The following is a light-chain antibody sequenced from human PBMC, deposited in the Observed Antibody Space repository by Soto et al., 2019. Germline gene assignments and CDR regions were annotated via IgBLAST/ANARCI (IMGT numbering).Light chain of an antibody. CDR2: DAS. V-gene: IGKV1-5*01. Sequence: DIQMTQSPSTLSASVGGRAPITCRASQSISSWLAWYQQKPGKAPKLLIYDASSLESGVPSRFSGSGSGTEFTLTISSLQPEDFATYYCQQANSFPITFGQGTRLEI. CDR1: QSISSW. J-gene: IGKJ5*01. CDR3: QQANSFPIT.